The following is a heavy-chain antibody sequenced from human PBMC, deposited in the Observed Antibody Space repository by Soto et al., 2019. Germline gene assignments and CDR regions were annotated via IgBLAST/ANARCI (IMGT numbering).Heavy chain of an antibody. CDR3: ARRDIDNWNQGHAFAC. Sequence: QLQLTQSGPGLVKPWETLSPTCTVSGGSVRSGSFYWGWLRQPPGKGLEWFEEIYYNGDTYYNPSLMSRVTRSVDTSENQLSLKLSDVTAADPAVYYCARRDIDNWNQGHAFACWGQGTMVAVSS. CDR2: IYYNGDT. J-gene: IGHJ3*01. CDR1: GGSVRSGSFY. D-gene: IGHD1-20*01. V-gene: IGHV4-39*01.